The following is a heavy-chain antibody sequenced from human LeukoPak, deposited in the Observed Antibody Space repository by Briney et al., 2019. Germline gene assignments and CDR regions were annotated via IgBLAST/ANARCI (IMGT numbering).Heavy chain of an antibody. D-gene: IGHD5-18*01. Sequence: GASVKLSCKVSGYTLTELSMHWVRQAPGKGLEWMGGFDPEGSETIYAQKLQGRVTMTEDTSTDTAYMELSSLRSEDTAVYYCATDPSWIQPGVWGQGTLVTVSS. CDR1: GYTLTELS. CDR3: ATDPSWIQPGV. J-gene: IGHJ4*02. CDR2: FDPEGSET. V-gene: IGHV1-24*01.